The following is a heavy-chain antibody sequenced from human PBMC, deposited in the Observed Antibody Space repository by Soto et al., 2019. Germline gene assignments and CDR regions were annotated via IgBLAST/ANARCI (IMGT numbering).Heavy chain of an antibody. J-gene: IGHJ4*02. CDR1: GGSISSYY. V-gene: IGHV4-59*01. Sequence: SETLSLTCTVSGGSISSYYWSWIRQPPGKGLEWIGYIYYSGSTNYNPSLKSRVTISVDTSKNQFSLKLSSLRTEDTAVYYCARGIGGYLDYLDYWGQGTLVNVSS. D-gene: IGHD1-26*01. CDR2: IYYSGST. CDR3: ARGIGGYLDYLDY.